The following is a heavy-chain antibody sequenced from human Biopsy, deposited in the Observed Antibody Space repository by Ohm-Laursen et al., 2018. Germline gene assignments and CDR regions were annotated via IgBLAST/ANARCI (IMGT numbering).Heavy chain of an antibody. CDR3: GNEVYGRDY. D-gene: IGHD4-17*01. CDR2: INQSGST. CDR1: GRTFSDYR. V-gene: IGHV4-34*08. J-gene: IGHJ4*02. Sequence: GTLSLTCFVFGRTFSDYRWTWIRQPPGKGLEWIGQINQSGSTNYNPSLKSRVTISADASKYEFSLRLTSVTAADTAVYFCGNEVYGRDYWGLGARVTVSS.